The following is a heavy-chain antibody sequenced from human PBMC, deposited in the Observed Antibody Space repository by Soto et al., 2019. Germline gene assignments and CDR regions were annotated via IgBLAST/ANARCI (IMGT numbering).Heavy chain of an antibody. CDR2: IIPIFGTA. Sequence: SVKVSCKASGGTFSSYAISWVRQAPGQGLEWMGGIIPIFGTANYAQKFQGRVTITADESTSTAYMELSSLRSEDTAVYYCARVVGYSSMFDYYCCMDDWGQGTMVTVSS. V-gene: IGHV1-69*13. J-gene: IGHJ6*02. CDR3: ARVVGYSSMFDYYCCMDD. CDR1: GGTFSSYA. D-gene: IGHD6-13*01.